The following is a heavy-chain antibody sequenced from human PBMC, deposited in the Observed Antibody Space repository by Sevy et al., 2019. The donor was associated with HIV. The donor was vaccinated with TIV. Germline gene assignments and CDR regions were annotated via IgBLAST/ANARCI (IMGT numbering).Heavy chain of an antibody. CDR1: GFTFSSYS. CDR2: ISSSSSYI. D-gene: IGHD3-22*01. J-gene: IGHJ3*02. Sequence: GGSLRLSCAASGFTFSSYSMNWVRQAPGKGLEWVSSISSSSSYIYYADSVKGRFTISRANAKNSLYLQMNSLRAEDTAVYYCARGPYYYDSSGYYSYDAFDIWGQGTMVTVSS. CDR3: ARGPYYYDSSGYYSYDAFDI. V-gene: IGHV3-21*01.